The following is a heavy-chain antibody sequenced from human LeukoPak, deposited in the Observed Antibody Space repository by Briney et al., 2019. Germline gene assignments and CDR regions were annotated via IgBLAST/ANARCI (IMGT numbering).Heavy chain of an antibody. CDR2: IKEDGSEK. CDR1: GFIFSSYW. CDR3: ARRALRYCSSTSCPAQYYGVDV. J-gene: IGHJ6*04. V-gene: IGHV3-7*03. D-gene: IGHD2-2*01. Sequence: PGGSLRLSCAASGFIFSSYWMSGVRQAPGKGLEWVASIKEDGSEKYYVDSVKGRFTISRDNAKNSLYLQTNSLRAEDTAVYYCARRALRYCSSTSCPAQYYGVDVWGKGTTVTVSS.